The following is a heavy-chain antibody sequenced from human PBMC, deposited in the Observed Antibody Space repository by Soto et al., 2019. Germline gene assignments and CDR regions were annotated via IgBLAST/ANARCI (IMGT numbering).Heavy chain of an antibody. D-gene: IGHD3-3*01. Sequence: EVQLVESGGGLVKPGGSLRLSCAASGFTFSTYSMNWVRKPPGKGLEWVSGFRSGGDDDTTYYADSVRARFTISRDNSKNSLFRQMNSLRAEGTAVYYCARTPDTIFGGVIRRTRGGGAFDLWGQGTMVTVSS. CDR2: SGGDDDTT. J-gene: IGHJ3*01. V-gene: IGHV3-21*01. CDR1: GFTFSTYS. CDR3: ARTPDTIFGGVIRRTRGGGAFDL.